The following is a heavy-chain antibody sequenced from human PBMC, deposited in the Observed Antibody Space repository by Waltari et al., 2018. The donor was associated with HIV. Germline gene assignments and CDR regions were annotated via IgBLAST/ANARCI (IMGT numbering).Heavy chain of an antibody. V-gene: IGHV4-39*01. CDR2: IYYSGST. J-gene: IGHJ5*02. D-gene: IGHD2-15*01. Sequence: QLQLQESGPGLVKPSETLSLTCPVSGGSTSSSSYYWGLIRHPPGKGLEWIGSIYYSGSTYYNPSLKSRVTISVDTSKNQFSLKLSSVTAADTAVYYCARQQYCSGGSCPYNWFDPWGQGTLVTVSS. CDR1: GGSTSSSSYY. CDR3: ARQQYCSGGSCPYNWFDP.